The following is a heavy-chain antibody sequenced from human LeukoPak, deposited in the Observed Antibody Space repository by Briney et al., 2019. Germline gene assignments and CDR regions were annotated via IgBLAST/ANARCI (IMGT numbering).Heavy chain of an antibody. CDR1: GFTFSSYA. Sequence: GGSLRLSCAASGFTFSSYAMSWVRQAPGKGLEWVSSIGGSGGSTYYADSVKGRFTISGDNPKNTLYLQMNSLRAEDTAVYYCAKVETAAAATLRGFDYWGQGTLVAVSS. D-gene: IGHD6-13*01. J-gene: IGHJ4*02. CDR2: IGGSGGST. V-gene: IGHV3-23*01. CDR3: AKVETAAAATLRGFDY.